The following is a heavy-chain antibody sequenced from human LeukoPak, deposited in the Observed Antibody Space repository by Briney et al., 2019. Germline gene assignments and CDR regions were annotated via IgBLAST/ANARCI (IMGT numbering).Heavy chain of an antibody. CDR1: GGSFSGYY. V-gene: IGHV4-34*01. D-gene: IGHD5-12*01. J-gene: IGHJ4*02. CDR2: INHSGST. Sequence: PSETLSLTCAVYGGSFSGYYWSWIRQPPGKGLEWIGEINHSGSTNYNPSLKSRVTISVDTSKNQFSLKLSSVTAADTAVYYCASRRINSGYDYDVGATHFDYWGQGTLVTVSS. CDR3: ASRRINSGYDYDVGATHFDY.